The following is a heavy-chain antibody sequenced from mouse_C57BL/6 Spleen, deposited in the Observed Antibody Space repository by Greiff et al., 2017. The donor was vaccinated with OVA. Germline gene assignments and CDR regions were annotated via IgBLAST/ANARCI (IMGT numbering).Heavy chain of an antibody. J-gene: IGHJ3*01. D-gene: IGHD1-2*01. CDR1: GYSFTSYY. CDR2: IYPGSGNT. CDR3: AREALLRQLYEGFAY. V-gene: IGHV1-66*01. Sequence: QVHVKQSGPELVKPGASVKISCKASGYSFTSYYIHWVKQRPGQGLEWIGWIYPGSGNTKYNEKFKGKATLTADTASSTAYMQLSSLTSEDSAVYYCAREALLRQLYEGFAYWGQGTLVTVSA.